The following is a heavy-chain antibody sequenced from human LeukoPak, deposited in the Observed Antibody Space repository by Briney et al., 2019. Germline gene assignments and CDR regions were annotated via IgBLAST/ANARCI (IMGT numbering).Heavy chain of an antibody. D-gene: IGHD3-10*01. Sequence: PSQTLSLTCTVSGDSISRGGYYWSWLRQHPGKGLEWIGYIFYSGSTYYNPSLKSRVNISVDTSKNQFSLKLSSVTAADTAVYYCASDLRGIRGVGSNWFDPWGQGTLVTVSS. CDR2: IFYSGST. CDR1: GDSISRGGYY. CDR3: ASDLRGIRGVGSNWFDP. V-gene: IGHV4-31*03. J-gene: IGHJ5*02.